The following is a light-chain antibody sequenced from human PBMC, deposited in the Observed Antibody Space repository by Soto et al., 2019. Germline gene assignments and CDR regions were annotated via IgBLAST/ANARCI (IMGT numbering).Light chain of an antibody. V-gene: IGKV1-27*01. CDR1: QSVSSN. CDR2: AAS. J-gene: IGKJ2*01. CDR3: QRYDNVPLA. Sequence: MTQSPATLSVSPGERATLSCRASQSVSSNLAWYQQKPGRAPKLVIYAASTLQSGVPSRFSGSGSGTDFTLTISSLQAEDVATYYCQRYDNVPLAFGQGTKLEIK.